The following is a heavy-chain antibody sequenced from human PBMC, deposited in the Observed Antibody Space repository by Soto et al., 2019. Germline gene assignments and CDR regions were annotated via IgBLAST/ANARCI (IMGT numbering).Heavy chain of an antibody. V-gene: IGHV3-30*18. Sequence: GGSLRLSCAASGFTFSSYGMHWVRQAPGKGLEWVAVISYDGSNKYYADSVKGRFTISRDNSKNTLYLQMNSLRAEDTAVYYCAKDWGYSKSEVLNDAFDIWGQGTMVTVSS. CDR1: GFTFSSYG. J-gene: IGHJ3*02. D-gene: IGHD6-13*01. CDR2: ISYDGSNK. CDR3: AKDWGYSKSEVLNDAFDI.